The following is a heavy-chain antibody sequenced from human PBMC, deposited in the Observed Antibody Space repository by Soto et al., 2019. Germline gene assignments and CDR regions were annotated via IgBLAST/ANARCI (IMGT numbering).Heavy chain of an antibody. J-gene: IGHJ4*02. CDR2: ISGGGSTA. CDR3: AKDSNKYSSSLRGRYFDY. CDR1: GFTFTSYV. Sequence: EVQLLESGGGLVQRGGSQRLSCAVSGFTFTSYVMSWVRQAPGKGLEWVAGISGGGSTAFYADSVKGRFTISRDNAKNTLVLQMDSLRAEDTAIYYCAKDSNKYSSSLRGRYFDYWGQGTLVTVSS. V-gene: IGHV3-23*01. D-gene: IGHD3-22*01.